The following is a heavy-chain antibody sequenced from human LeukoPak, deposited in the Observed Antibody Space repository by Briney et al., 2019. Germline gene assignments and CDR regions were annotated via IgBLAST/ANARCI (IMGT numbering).Heavy chain of an antibody. CDR1: GGSISSRNHC. D-gene: IGHD2-2*01. J-gene: IGHJ5*02. CDR3: ARQSTYCSSSSCPYNWFDP. V-gene: IGHV4-39*01. CDR2: IYYSGST. Sequence: SETLSLTCIVSGGSISSRNHCWGWIRQPPGKGLEWIGSIYYSGSTYYNPSLKSRVTISVDTSKNQFSLKLSSVTAADRAVYYCARQSTYCSSSSCPYNWFDPWGQGALVTVSS.